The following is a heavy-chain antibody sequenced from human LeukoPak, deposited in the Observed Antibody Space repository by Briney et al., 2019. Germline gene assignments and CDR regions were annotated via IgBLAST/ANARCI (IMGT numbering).Heavy chain of an antibody. CDR1: GYTFTGYG. D-gene: IGHD3-10*01. J-gene: IGHJ3*02. CDR3: ARDRARGHYGSGSYHI. Sequence: ASVKVSCKASGYTFTGYGTGGVRQAPGQGRGWRGWISVYNGNTNDAQKLQGRVTMTTDTSTSTAYMELRSLRSDDTAVYYCARDRARGHYGSGSYHIWGQGTMVTVSS. V-gene: IGHV1-18*01. CDR2: ISVYNGNT.